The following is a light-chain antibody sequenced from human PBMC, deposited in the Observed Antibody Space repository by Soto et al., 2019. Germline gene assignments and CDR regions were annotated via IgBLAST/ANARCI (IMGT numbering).Light chain of an antibody. J-gene: IGKJ1*01. Sequence: DIVMTQSPDSLPVSLGERATINCKSSQSVLYSSNNKNYLAWYQQKPGQPPKLLIYWASTRESGVPDRFSGSGSGTDFTLTISSLQAEDVAVYYCQQYYSTPQTFGQGTKVDIK. CDR1: QSVLYSSNNKNY. CDR3: QQYYSTPQT. V-gene: IGKV4-1*01. CDR2: WAS.